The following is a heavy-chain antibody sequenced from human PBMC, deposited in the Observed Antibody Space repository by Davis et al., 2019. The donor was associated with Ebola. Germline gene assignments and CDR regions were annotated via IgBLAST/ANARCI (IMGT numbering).Heavy chain of an antibody. D-gene: IGHD6-19*01. CDR1: GGSISSGGYY. CDR3: ARSRRIAVADTIYYYYGMDV. V-gene: IGHV4-31*03. CDR2: IYYSGST. Sequence: SETLSLTCTVSGGSISSGGYYWSWIRQHPGKGLEWIGYIYYSGSTYYNPSLKSRVTISVDTSKNQFSLKLSSVTAPDTAVYYCARSRRIAVADTIYYYYGMDVWGQGTTVTVSS. J-gene: IGHJ6*02.